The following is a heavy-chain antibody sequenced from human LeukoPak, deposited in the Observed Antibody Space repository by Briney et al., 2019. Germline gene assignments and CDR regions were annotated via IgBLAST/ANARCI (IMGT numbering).Heavy chain of an antibody. V-gene: IGHV4-59*01. D-gene: IGHD3-22*01. CDR3: ASSYYYDSSGYINLDY. CDR1: GGSISSYY. Sequence: SETLSLTCTVSGGSISSYYWSWIRQPPGKGLGWIGYIYYSGSTNYNPSLKSRVTISVDTSKNQFSLQLSSVTAADTAVYYCASSYYYDSSGYINLDYWGQGTLVTVSS. CDR2: IYYSGST. J-gene: IGHJ4*02.